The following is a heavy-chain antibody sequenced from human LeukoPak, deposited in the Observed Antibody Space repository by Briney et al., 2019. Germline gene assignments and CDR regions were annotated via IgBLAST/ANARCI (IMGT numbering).Heavy chain of an antibody. Sequence: GGSLRLSCAASGFTFSSYEMNWVRQAPGKGLEWVSYISSSGSTIYYADSVKGRFTISRDNAKNSLYLQMNSLRAEDTAVYYCARDGLRFLEWSVGGFDYWRQGTLVTVSS. V-gene: IGHV3-48*03. J-gene: IGHJ4*02. D-gene: IGHD3-3*01. CDR1: GFTFSSYE. CDR3: ARDGLRFLEWSVGGFDY. CDR2: ISSSGSTI.